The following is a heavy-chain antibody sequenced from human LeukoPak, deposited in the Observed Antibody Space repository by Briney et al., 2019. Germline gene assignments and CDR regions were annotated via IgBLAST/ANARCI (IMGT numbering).Heavy chain of an antibody. CDR2: IRYDGSNK. D-gene: IGHD3-10*01. V-gene: IGHV3-30*02. CDR3: AKDRNYYGSGLPGYFDY. J-gene: IGHJ4*02. CDR1: GFTFSSYG. Sequence: GGSLRLSCAASGFTFSSYGMHWVRQAPGKGLEWVAFIRYDGSNKYYADSVKGRFTISRDNAKNTLYLQMNSLRAEDTAVYYFAKDRNYYGSGLPGYFDYWSQASLVTVPS.